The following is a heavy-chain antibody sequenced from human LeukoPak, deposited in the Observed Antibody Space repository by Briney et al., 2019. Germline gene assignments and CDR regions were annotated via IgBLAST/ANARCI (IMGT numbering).Heavy chain of an antibody. J-gene: IGHJ2*01. V-gene: IGHV4-34*01. D-gene: IGHD6-19*01. CDR1: GFTFSNAW. CDR2: INHSGST. Sequence: PGGSLRLSCAASGFTFSNAWMNWVRQPPGKGLEWIGEINHSGSTNYNPSLKSRVTISVDTSKNQFSLKLSSVTAADTAVYCCARSGWTRYWYFDLWGRGTLVTVSS. CDR3: ARSGWTRYWYFDL.